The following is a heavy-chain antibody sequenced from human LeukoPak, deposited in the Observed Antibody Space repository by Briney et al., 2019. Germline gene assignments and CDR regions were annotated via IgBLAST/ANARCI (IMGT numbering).Heavy chain of an antibody. V-gene: IGHV3-48*03. Sequence: PGGSLRLSXAASGFTFSSYEMNWVRQAPGKGLEWVSYISSSGSTIYYADSVKGRFTISRDNAKNSLYLQMNSLRAEDTAVYYCASPPPYSGSYGYWGQGTLVTVSS. J-gene: IGHJ4*02. D-gene: IGHD1-26*01. CDR2: ISSSGSTI. CDR1: GFTFSSYE. CDR3: ASPPPYSGSYGY.